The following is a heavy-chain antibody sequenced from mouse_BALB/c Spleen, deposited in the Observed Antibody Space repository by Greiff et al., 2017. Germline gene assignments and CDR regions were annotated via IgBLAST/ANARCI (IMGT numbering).Heavy chain of an antibody. CDR2: INPYNGDT. Sequence: VQLQQSGPELVKPGASVKISCKASGYSFTGYFMNWVMQSHGKSLEWIGRINPYNGDTFYNQKFKGKATLTVDKSSSTAHMELRSLASEDSAVYYCARTHYYGNYWYIDVWGAGTTVTVSS. D-gene: IGHD1-1*01. J-gene: IGHJ1*01. CDR3: ARTHYYGNYWYIDV. V-gene: IGHV1-20*02. CDR1: GYSFTGYF.